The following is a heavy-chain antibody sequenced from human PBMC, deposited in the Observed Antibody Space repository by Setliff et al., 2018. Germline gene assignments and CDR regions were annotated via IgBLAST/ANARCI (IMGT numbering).Heavy chain of an antibody. Sequence: SETLSLTCNVSGGSISSRTYYWSWIRQPAGKGLEWIGHIYTSGNTNYNPSLKSRATISVDTSKNQFSLKVTSVTAADTAVYYCTRHAGRENQLPHTYYYYMDVWGKGATVTVSS. V-gene: IGHV4-61*09. CDR3: TRHAGRENQLPHTYYYYMDV. CDR2: IYTSGNT. CDR1: GGSISSRTYY. J-gene: IGHJ6*03. D-gene: IGHD2-2*01.